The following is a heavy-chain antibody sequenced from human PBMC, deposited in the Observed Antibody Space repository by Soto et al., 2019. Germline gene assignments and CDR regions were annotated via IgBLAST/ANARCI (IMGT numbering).Heavy chain of an antibody. J-gene: IGHJ4*02. D-gene: IGHD2-15*01. CDR3: ARGAIVAVPAALSSYHDYTNYRFDS. CDR1: GGSFSDFA. CDR2: IIPMFAAT. Sequence: QVQLAQSGAEMTKPGSSVKVSCRASGGSFSDFAFSWVRQAPGQGLEWMGGIIPMFAATKYAQRLQDRVTITADESTNTGYLALNSLTSEETAIYYCARGAIVAVPAALSSYHDYTNYRFDSWGQGTLVTVSS. V-gene: IGHV1-69*01.